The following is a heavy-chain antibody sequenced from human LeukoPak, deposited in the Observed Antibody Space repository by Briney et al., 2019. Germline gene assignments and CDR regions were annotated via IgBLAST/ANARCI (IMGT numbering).Heavy chain of an antibody. Sequence: SETLSLTCTVSGGSISSYYWTWVRQPPGKGLEWIGEINHSGSTNYNPSLKSRVTISVDTSKNQFSLKLSPVTAADTAVYYCARDPLRAYCGGDCYSVADYWGQGTLVTVSS. J-gene: IGHJ4*02. D-gene: IGHD2-21*02. CDR2: INHSGST. CDR1: GGSISSYY. CDR3: ARDPLRAYCGGDCYSVADY. V-gene: IGHV4-34*01.